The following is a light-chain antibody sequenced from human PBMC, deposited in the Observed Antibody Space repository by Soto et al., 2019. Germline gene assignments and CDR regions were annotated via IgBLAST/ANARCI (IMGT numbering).Light chain of an antibody. CDR3: QQYNNWPLT. CDR2: SAS. Sequence: IVMTQSPATLSVSPGERATLSCRASQSVGSNLAWCQQKPGQAPRLLIHSASTRATGIPARFSGSGSGTEFTLTISSLQSEDFAVYYCQQYNNWPLTFGPGTKVDI. J-gene: IGKJ3*01. V-gene: IGKV3-15*01. CDR1: QSVGSN.